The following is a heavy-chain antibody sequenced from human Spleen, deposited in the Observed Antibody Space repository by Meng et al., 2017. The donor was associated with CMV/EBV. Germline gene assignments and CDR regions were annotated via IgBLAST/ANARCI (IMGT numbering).Heavy chain of an antibody. CDR1: GGTLSSYT. Sequence: SVKVSCKVSGGTLSSYTISWVRQAPGQGLEWMGRIIPILDIADYAQKFQGRLTITADKSTGTAYMEMTFLKSEDTAVYFCAKNYYVSSGYPLDYWGQGTLVTVSS. D-gene: IGHD3-22*01. V-gene: IGHV1-69*02. J-gene: IGHJ4*02. CDR2: IIPILDIA. CDR3: AKNYYVSSGYPLDY.